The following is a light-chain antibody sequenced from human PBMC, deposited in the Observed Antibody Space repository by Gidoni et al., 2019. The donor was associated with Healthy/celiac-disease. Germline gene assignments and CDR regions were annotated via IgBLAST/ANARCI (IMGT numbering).Light chain of an antibody. CDR2: DGS. J-gene: IGKJ4*01. Sequence: DIQMTQSPSSLSASVGDRVTITSQASQDISNYLNWYQQKPGKAPKLLIYDGSNLETGVPSRFSGGGSGTDFTFTISSLQPEDIATYYCRQYDNLLTFGGGTKVEIK. V-gene: IGKV1-33*01. CDR3: RQYDNLLT. CDR1: QDISNY.